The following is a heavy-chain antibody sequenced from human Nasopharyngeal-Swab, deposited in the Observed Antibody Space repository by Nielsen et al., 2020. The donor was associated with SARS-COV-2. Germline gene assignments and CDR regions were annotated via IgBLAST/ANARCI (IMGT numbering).Heavy chain of an antibody. J-gene: IGHJ5*02. CDR1: GFSLSTSGMC. CDR3: ARIRRQQLANGVGWFDP. Sequence: SGPTLVKPTQTLTLTCTFSGFSLSTSGMCVSWIRQLPGKALEWLALIDWDDDKYYSTSLKTRLTISKDTSKNQVVLTMTNMDPVDTATYYCARIRRQQLANGVGWFDPWGQGTLVTVSS. V-gene: IGHV2-70*01. D-gene: IGHD6-13*01. CDR2: IDWDDDK.